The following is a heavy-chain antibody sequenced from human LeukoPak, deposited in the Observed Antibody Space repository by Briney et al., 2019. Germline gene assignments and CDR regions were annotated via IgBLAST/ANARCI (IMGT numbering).Heavy chain of an antibody. Sequence: GGSLRLSCAASGFTLSNHWMTWVRQAPGKGLEWVAVISYDGSNKYYADSVKGRFTISRDNSKNTLYLQMNSLRAEDTAVYYCAKILSATYYYDSSGYPGAFDIWGQGTMVTVSS. CDR2: ISYDGSNK. CDR3: AKILSATYYYDSSGYPGAFDI. D-gene: IGHD3-22*01. J-gene: IGHJ3*02. CDR1: GFTLSNHW. V-gene: IGHV3-30*18.